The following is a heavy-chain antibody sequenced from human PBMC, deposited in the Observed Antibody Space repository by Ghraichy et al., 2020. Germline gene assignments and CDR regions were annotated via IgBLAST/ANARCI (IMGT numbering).Heavy chain of an antibody. CDR1: GGSISSYY. CDR2: IYYSGST. D-gene: IGHD6-19*01. Sequence: SETLSLTCTVSGGSISSYYWSWIRQPPGKGLEWIGYIYYSGSTNYNPSLKSRVTISVDTSKNQFSLKLSSVTAADTAVYYCARESRSKQWLVHWGQGTLVTVSS. V-gene: IGHV4-59*01. CDR3: ARESRSKQWLVH. J-gene: IGHJ4*02.